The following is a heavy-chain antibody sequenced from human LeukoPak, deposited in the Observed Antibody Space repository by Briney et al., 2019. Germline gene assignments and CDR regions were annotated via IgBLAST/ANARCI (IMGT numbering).Heavy chain of an antibody. J-gene: IGHJ5*02. CDR1: GGSISSGGYS. CDR3: ASMPGGRFGFDP. V-gene: IGHV4-30-2*01. Sequence: PSETLSLTCTVSGGSISSGGYSWSWIRQPPGKGLEWIGYIYHSGSTYYNPSLKSRVTISVDRSKNQFSLKLSSVIAADTAVYYCASMPGGRFGFDPWGQGTLVTVSS. CDR2: IYHSGST. D-gene: IGHD3-16*01.